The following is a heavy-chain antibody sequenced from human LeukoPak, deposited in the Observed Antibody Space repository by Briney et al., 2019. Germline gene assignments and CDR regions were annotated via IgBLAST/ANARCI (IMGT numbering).Heavy chain of an antibody. V-gene: IGHV1-2*02. CDR2: INPNSGGT. D-gene: IGHD6-6*01. CDR3: AREHSSSSGKVFDY. J-gene: IGHJ4*02. Sequence: ASVKVSCKASGYTLSGYYIHWVRQAPGQGLEWMGWINPNSGGTNYAQKFQGRVTMTRDTSISTAYMELSRLRSDDTAVYYCAREHSSSSGKVFDYWGQGTLVTVSS. CDR1: GYTLSGYY.